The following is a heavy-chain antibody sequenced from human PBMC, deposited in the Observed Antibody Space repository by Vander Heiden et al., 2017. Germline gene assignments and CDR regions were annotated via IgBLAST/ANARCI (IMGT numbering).Heavy chain of an antibody. Sequence: QVQLVESGGGLAKPGGSLTLPCAGSGFGFSGYYMSWIRRTPGRGLGWVSYIGGRGNTMYYADSVKGRFTISRDNAKNSLFLQMNSLRAEDTAVYYCARDGPDPYPGAFEIWGQGTMVTVSS. D-gene: IGHD7-27*01. V-gene: IGHV3-11*01. CDR3: ARDGPDPYPGAFEI. CDR2: IGGRGNTM. CDR1: GFGFSGYY. J-gene: IGHJ3*02.